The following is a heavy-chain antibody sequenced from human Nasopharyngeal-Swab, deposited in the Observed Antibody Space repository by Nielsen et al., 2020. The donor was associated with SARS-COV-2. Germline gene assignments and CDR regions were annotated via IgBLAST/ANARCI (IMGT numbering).Heavy chain of an antibody. CDR3: ARGHRRTTVTNYWYFDL. Sequence: RQAPGKGLEWIGEINHSGSTNYNPSLKSRVTISVDTSKNQFSLKLNSVTAADTAVYYCARGHRRTTVTNYWYFDLWGRGTLVTVSS. V-gene: IGHV4-34*01. J-gene: IGHJ2*01. D-gene: IGHD4-17*01. CDR2: INHSGST.